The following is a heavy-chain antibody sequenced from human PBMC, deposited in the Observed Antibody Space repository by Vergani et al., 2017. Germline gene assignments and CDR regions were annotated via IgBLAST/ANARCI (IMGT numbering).Heavy chain of an antibody. J-gene: IGHJ3*02. D-gene: IGHD2-15*01. CDR2: ISSSSSTI. CDR3: ARDQYCSGGSCYGYGAFDI. V-gene: IGHV3-21*05. Sequence: VQLVESGGGLVKPGGSLRLSCAASGFTFSSYSMNWVRQAPGKGLEWVSYISSSSSTIYYADSVKGRFTISRDNAKNSLYLQMNSLRAEDTAVYYCARDQYCSGGSCYGYGAFDIWGQGTMVTVSS. CDR1: GFTFSSYS.